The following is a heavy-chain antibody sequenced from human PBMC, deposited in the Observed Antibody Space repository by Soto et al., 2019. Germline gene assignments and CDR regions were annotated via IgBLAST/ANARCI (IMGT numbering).Heavy chain of an antibody. CDR2: ISGSGSST. CDR3: ARGAFYYDSSVYYGD. J-gene: IGHJ4*02. D-gene: IGHD3-22*01. CDR1: GFTFSSYA. V-gene: IGHV3-23*01. Sequence: EVQLLESGGGLVQPGGSLRLSCAASGFTFSSYAMSWVRQAPGKGLEWVSAISGSGSSTYYADSVKGRFTISRDNSKYTLYLQMNSLRAEDTAVYYCARGAFYYDSSVYYGDWGQGTLVTVSS.